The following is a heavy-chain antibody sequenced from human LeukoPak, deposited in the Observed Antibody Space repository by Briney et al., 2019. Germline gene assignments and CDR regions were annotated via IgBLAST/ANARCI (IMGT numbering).Heavy chain of an antibody. J-gene: IGHJ6*03. CDR2: ITASSTAI. CDR3: AKSKGYYMDV. Sequence: GGSLRLSCAASGFTFNTYTMNWVRQAPGKGLEWVSSITASSTAIYSADSVKGRFTISRDNSKNLLYLQMDSLRVEDTAVYYCAKSKGYYMDVWGKGTTVTISS. CDR1: GFTFNTYT. V-gene: IGHV3-21*01.